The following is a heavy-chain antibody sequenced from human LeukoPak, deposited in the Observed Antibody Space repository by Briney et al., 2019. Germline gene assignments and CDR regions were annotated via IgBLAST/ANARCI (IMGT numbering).Heavy chain of an antibody. CDR3: ARDGPRIAALGEDFDY. J-gene: IGHJ4*02. Sequence: APVKVSCKASGYTFTSYYMHWVRQAPGQGLEWMGIINPSGGSTSYAQKFQGRVTMTRDTSTSTVYMELSSLRSEDTAVYYCARDGPRIAALGEDFDYWGQGTLVTVSS. CDR2: INPSGGST. V-gene: IGHV1-46*01. D-gene: IGHD6-6*01. CDR1: GYTFTSYY.